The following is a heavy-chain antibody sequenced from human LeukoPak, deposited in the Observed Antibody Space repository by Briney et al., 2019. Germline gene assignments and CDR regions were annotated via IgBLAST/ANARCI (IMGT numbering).Heavy chain of an antibody. CDR3: AKDRGDCSSTSCYLSD. Sequence: GGSLRLSCAASGFTFSSYAMAWVRQAPGKGLEWVSAISTTGGGTYYADSVKGRFTISRDNSKNTLYLQMNSLRAEDTAVYSCAKDRGDCSSTSCYLSDWGQGTLVTVSS. J-gene: IGHJ4*02. D-gene: IGHD2-2*01. CDR1: GFTFSSYA. V-gene: IGHV3-23*01. CDR2: ISTTGGGT.